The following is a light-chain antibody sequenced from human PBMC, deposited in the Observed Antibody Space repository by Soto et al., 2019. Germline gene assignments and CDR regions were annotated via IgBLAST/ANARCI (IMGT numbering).Light chain of an antibody. CDR1: QSVSSY. V-gene: IGKV3-11*01. Sequence: EIVLTQSPATLSLSPGERATLSCRASQSVSSYLAWYRQKPGQAPRLVLYDASYRAAGISARFSGSGSGTDFTLTISSLQPEDFAVYYCQQRSSWPPTFGQGTKVEFK. CDR2: DAS. CDR3: QQRSSWPPT. J-gene: IGKJ1*01.